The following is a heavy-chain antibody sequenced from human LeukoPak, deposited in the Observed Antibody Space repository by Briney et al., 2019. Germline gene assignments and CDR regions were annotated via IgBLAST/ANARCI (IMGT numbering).Heavy chain of an antibody. J-gene: IGHJ3*02. CDR3: ARDTYYYDSSGYDAFDI. Sequence: GGSLRLSCAASGFTFSSYAMTWVRQAPGKGLEWVSVISGSGGTTYYADSVKGRFTISRDNSKNTLYLQMNSLRAEDTAVYYCARDTYYYDSSGYDAFDIWGQGTMVTVSS. CDR1: GFTFSSYA. CDR2: ISGSGGTT. V-gene: IGHV3-23*01. D-gene: IGHD3-22*01.